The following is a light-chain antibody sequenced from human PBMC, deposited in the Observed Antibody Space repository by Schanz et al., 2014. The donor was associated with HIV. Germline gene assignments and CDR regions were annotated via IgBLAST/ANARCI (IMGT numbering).Light chain of an antibody. CDR1: QSVSDS. CDR2: GAS. V-gene: IGKV3-15*01. CDR3: QQYNDWPPIT. Sequence: TQSPGTLSLSPGDRATLSCRASQSVSDSFLAWYQQKPGQAPRLLIYGASTRVTGIPARFSGSGSGTEFTLTISSLQSEDFAVYYCQQYNDWPPITFGQGTRREIK. J-gene: IGKJ5*01.